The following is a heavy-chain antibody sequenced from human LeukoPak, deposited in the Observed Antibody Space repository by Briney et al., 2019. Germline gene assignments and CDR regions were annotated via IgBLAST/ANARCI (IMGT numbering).Heavy chain of an antibody. CDR1: GFTFSSYG. D-gene: IGHD7-27*01. V-gene: IGHV3-30*18. J-gene: IGHJ4*02. Sequence: GRSLRLSCAASGFTFSSYGMHWVRQAPGKGLEWVAVISYDGSNKYYADPVKGRFTISRDNSKNTLYLQMNSLRAEDTAVYYCAKDSQLGVWGQGTLVNVSS. CDR3: AKDSQLGV. CDR2: ISYDGSNK.